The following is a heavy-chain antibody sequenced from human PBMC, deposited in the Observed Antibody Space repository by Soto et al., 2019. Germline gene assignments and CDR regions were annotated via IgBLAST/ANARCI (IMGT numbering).Heavy chain of an antibody. V-gene: IGHV1-8*01. CDR3: ARGNPFNYAGFDV. D-gene: IGHD3-16*01. Sequence: SVKVSFKASGYTFIDFDINWLRQASGQGPEWMGWMNAKSGDTFFAQRFQGKFNMTWDTSLSTAYMEVGSLTSDDTAMYYCARGNPFNYAGFDVWGQGTTVTVSS. CDR1: GYTFIDFD. CDR2: MNAKSGDT. J-gene: IGHJ6*02.